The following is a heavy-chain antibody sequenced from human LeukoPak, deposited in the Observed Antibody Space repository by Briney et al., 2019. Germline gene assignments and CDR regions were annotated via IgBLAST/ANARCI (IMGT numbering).Heavy chain of an antibody. J-gene: IGHJ6*03. CDR2: LSFDGSKE. D-gene: IGHD6-25*01. V-gene: IGHV3-30*01. CDR1: GFSFSTSS. Sequence: QPGRSLRLSCAASGFSFSTSSMHWVRQAPGKGLEWVAVLSFDGSKEYYADSVKGRFTISRDNSENTLSLQMNRLRTEDTAVCYCARRHSSGWNYMDVWGRGTTVTVSS. CDR3: ARRHSSGWNYMDV.